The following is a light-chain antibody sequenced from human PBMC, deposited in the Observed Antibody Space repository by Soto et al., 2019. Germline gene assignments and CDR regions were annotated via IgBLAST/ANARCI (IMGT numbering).Light chain of an antibody. V-gene: IGKV3-11*01. Sequence: EIVLTQSPATLYLSPGNRATLSCRASQSVSSYLAWYQQKPGQAPRLLIYDASNRATGIPARFSGSGSGTDFALTITSLEPEDFAVYYSQQRSNWPSTFGGGNQVPIK. J-gene: IGKJ4*01. CDR3: QQRSNWPST. CDR2: DAS. CDR1: QSVSSY.